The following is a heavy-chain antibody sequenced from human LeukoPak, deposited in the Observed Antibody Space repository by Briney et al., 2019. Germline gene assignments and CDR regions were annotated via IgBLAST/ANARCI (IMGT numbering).Heavy chain of an antibody. CDR3: ASSHYDYVWGSYRHQGYFDY. CDR2: ISSSSSYI. V-gene: IGHV3-21*01. J-gene: IGHJ4*02. D-gene: IGHD3-16*02. Sequence: PGGSLRLSCAASGFTFSNAWMSWVRQAPGKGLEWVSSISSSSSYIYYADSVKGRFTISRDNAKNSLYLQMNSLRAEDTAVYYCASSHYDYVWGSYRHQGYFDYWGQGTLVTVPS. CDR1: GFTFSNAW.